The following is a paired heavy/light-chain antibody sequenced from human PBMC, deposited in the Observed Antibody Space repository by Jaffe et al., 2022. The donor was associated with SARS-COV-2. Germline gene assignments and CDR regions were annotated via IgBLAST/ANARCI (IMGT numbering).Heavy chain of an antibody. CDR3: ARHSFTRDYYESSGYRYYFDY. D-gene: IGHD3-22*01. Sequence: QLQLQESGPGLVKPSETLSLTCTVSGGSISSSSYYWGWIRQPPGEGLEWIGDMYYGGSTHYNPSLKSRVTISVDTSKNQFSLKLSSVTAADTAVYYCARHSFTRDYYESSGYRYYFDYWGQGTLVTVSS. J-gene: IGHJ4*02. V-gene: IGHV4-39*01. CDR2: MYYGGST. CDR1: GGSISSSSYY.
Light chain of an antibody. CDR1: SLRSYY. CDR3: NSRDSSGNHWV. Sequence: SSELTQDPAVSVALGQTVRITCQGDSLRSYYASWYQQKPGEAPVFVIYGKNNRPSGIPDRFSGSSSGNTASLTITGAQAEDEADYYCNSRDSSGNHWVFGGGTKLTVL. J-gene: IGLJ3*02. V-gene: IGLV3-19*01. CDR2: GKN.